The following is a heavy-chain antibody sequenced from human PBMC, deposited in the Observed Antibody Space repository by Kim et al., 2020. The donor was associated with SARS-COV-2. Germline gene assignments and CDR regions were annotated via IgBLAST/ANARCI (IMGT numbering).Heavy chain of an antibody. CDR2: IWYDGSNK. CDR1: GFTFSSYG. Sequence: GGSLRLSCAASGFTFSSYGMHWVRQAPGKGLEWVAVIWYDGSNKYYADSVKGRFTISRDNSKNTLYLQMNSLRAEDTAVYYCAKDQTVTFGGVIAPDYWGQGTLVTVSS. CDR3: AKDQTVTFGGVIAPDY. V-gene: IGHV3-33*06. D-gene: IGHD3-16*02. J-gene: IGHJ4*02.